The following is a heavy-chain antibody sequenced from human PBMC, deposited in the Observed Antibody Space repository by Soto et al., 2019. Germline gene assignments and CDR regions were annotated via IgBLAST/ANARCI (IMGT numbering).Heavy chain of an antibody. D-gene: IGHD5-18*01. CDR1: GFSLSTSGMR. Sequence: SGPTLVNPTQTLTLTCTFSGFSLSTSGMRVSWIRQSPGKALEWLARIDWDDDKFYSTSLKTRLTISKDTSKNQVVLTMTNMDPVDTATYYCARIRGYSYGYDYWGQGTLVTVSS. V-gene: IGHV2-70*04. J-gene: IGHJ4*02. CDR3: ARIRGYSYGYDY. CDR2: IDWDDDK.